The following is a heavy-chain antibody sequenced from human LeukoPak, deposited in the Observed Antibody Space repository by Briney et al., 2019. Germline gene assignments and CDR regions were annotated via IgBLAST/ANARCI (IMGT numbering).Heavy chain of an antibody. CDR2: ISWNGGRI. Sequence: GGSLRLSCAASGFTSGDYAMHWVRQTPGKGLEWVSGISWNGGRIGYADSVEGRFTISRDNAKNSLYLQMNSLRVEDMAFYYCAKDEYSSPHGAFDIWGQGTMVTVSS. V-gene: IGHV3-9*02. CDR1: GFTSGDYA. J-gene: IGHJ3*02. CDR3: AKDEYSSPHGAFDI. D-gene: IGHD6-13*01.